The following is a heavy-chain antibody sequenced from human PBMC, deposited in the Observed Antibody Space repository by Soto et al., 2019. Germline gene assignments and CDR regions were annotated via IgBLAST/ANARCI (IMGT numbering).Heavy chain of an antibody. V-gene: IGHV1-69*01. Sequence: QVQLVQSGAEVKKPGSSVKVSCKASGGTFSSYAISWVRQAPGQGLEWMGGIIPIFGTANYAQKFQGRVTITADESTSTAYLELSSLRSEDTAVYYWARTTPAGYCSGGSCDETHDYWGQGNLVTVSS. CDR1: GGTFSSYA. D-gene: IGHD2-15*01. CDR2: IIPIFGTA. CDR3: ARTTPAGYCSGGSCDETHDY. J-gene: IGHJ4*02.